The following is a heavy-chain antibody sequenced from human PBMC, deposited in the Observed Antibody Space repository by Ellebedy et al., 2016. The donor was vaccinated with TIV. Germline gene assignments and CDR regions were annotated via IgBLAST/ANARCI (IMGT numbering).Heavy chain of an antibody. CDR2: IKSKTDGGTT. CDR1: GLSFSKAW. V-gene: IGHV3-15*01. Sequence: GESLKISCAASGLSFSKAWMSWVRQAPGKGLEWVGRIKSKTDGGTTDYAAPVKGRFTISRDNAKNSLFLQMDSLRAEDTAVYYCARDPFSGRYTGEADSWGQGTLVTVSS. D-gene: IGHD5-12*01. CDR3: ARDPFSGRYTGEADS. J-gene: IGHJ4*02.